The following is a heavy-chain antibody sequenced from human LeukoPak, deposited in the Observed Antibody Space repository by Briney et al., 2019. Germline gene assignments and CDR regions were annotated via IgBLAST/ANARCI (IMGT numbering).Heavy chain of an antibody. Sequence: GGSLRLSCAASGFTFSSYWMSWVRQAPGKGLEWVANIKQDGSEKYYVDSVKGRFTISRDNAKNSLYLQMNSLRAEDTAVYYCARVGRKILPEDYYYYYGMDVWGQGTTDTVSS. CDR2: IKQDGSEK. CDR3: ARVGRKILPEDYYYYYGMDV. V-gene: IGHV3-7*01. J-gene: IGHJ6*02. CDR1: GFTFSSYW. D-gene: IGHD2-15*01.